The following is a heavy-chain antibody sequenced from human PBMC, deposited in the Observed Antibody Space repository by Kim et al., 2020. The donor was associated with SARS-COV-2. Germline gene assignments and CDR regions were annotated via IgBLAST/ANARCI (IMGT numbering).Heavy chain of an antibody. CDR3: ARAPPYYYDSSGYGWFDP. CDR1: GGSISSYY. CDR2: IYYSGST. J-gene: IGHJ5*02. Sequence: SETLSLTCTVSGGSISSYYWSWIRQPPGKGLEWIGYIYYSGSTNYNPSLKSRVTISVDTSKNQFSLKLSSVTAADTAVYYCARAPPYYYDSSGYGWFDPWGQGTLVTVSS. V-gene: IGHV4-59*01. D-gene: IGHD3-22*01.